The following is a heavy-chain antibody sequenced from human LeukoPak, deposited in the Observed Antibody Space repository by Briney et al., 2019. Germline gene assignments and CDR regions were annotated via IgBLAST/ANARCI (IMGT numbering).Heavy chain of an antibody. J-gene: IGHJ4*02. CDR3: ARANYVWGSPMFY. CDR1: GFTFRTYW. CDR2: IKQDGGEQ. V-gene: IGHV3-7*01. Sequence: KAGGSLRLSCAASGFTFRTYWMSWVRQAPGKGLEWVANIKQDGGEQSYVDSVKGRFAISRDNAKNSLYLQMNSLRGEDTAVYYCARANYVWGSPMFYWGQGTLVTVSS. D-gene: IGHD3-16*01.